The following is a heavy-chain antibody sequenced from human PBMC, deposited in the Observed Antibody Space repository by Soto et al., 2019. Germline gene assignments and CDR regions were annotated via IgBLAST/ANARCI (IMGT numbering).Heavy chain of an antibody. J-gene: IGHJ6*02. CDR1: GGTFSSYA. V-gene: IGHV1-69*01. Sequence: QVQLVQSGAEVKKPGSSVKVSCKASGGTFSSYAISWVRQAPGQGLEWMGGIIPIFGTANYAQKFQGRVTITADQSTSTAYMELSSLRSEDTAEYYCARVGVGDNFVTRPGMDVWGQGTTVTFSS. CDR2: IIPIFGTA. CDR3: ARVGVGDNFVTRPGMDV. D-gene: IGHD4-17*01.